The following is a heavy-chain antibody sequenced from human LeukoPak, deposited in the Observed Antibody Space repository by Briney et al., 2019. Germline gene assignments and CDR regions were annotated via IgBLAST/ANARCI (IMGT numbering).Heavy chain of an antibody. Sequence: GGSLRLSCAASGFTFSTYAMHWVRQAPGKGLEWVAIISYDGNNKYYADSVKGRFTISRDNSKNTLYLQMNSLRAEDTAVYFCAGVPLIAAAGTGLDYWGQGTLVTVSS. CDR2: ISYDGNNK. J-gene: IGHJ4*02. CDR3: AGVPLIAAAGTGLDY. CDR1: GFTFSTYA. D-gene: IGHD6-13*01. V-gene: IGHV3-30-3*01.